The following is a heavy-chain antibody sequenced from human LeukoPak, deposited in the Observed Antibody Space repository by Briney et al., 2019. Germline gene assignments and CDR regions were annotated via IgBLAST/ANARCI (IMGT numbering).Heavy chain of an antibody. CDR1: GYTFTSYA. CDR3: ARDRGSGWYYFDY. V-gene: IGHV1-69*13. Sequence: EASVKVSCKASGYTFTSYAISWVRQAPGQGLEWMGGIIPIFGTANYAQKFQGRVTITADESTSTAYMELSSLRSEDTAVYYCARDRGSGWYYFDYWGQGTLVTVSS. D-gene: IGHD6-19*01. CDR2: IIPIFGTA. J-gene: IGHJ4*02.